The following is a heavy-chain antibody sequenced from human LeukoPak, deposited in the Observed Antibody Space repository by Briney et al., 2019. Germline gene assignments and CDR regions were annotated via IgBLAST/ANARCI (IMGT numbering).Heavy chain of an antibody. J-gene: IGHJ4*02. CDR2: MNPNSGNT. D-gene: IGHD6-6*01. CDR3: ARVDRIGAARGSYDY. Sequence: GASVKVSCKASGYTFTSYGISWVRQAPGQGLEWMGWMNPNSGNTGYAQKFQGRVTMTRNTSISTAYMELSSLRSEDTAVYYCARVDRIGAARGSYDYWGQGTLVTVSS. CDR1: GYTFTSYG. V-gene: IGHV1-8*02.